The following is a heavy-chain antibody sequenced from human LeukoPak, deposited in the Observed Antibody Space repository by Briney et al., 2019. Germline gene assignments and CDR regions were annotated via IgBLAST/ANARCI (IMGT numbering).Heavy chain of an antibody. CDR3: ARSNSSSWSYFDY. J-gene: IGHJ4*02. D-gene: IGHD6-13*01. CDR1: GGSISSSNW. CDR2: IYHSGST. V-gene: IGHV4-4*02. Sequence: SGTLSLTCAVSGGSISSSNWWSWVRQPPGKGLEWIGEIYHSGSTNYNPSLKSRVTISVDKSKNQFSLKLSSVTAADTAVYYCARSNSSSWSYFDYWGQGTLVTVSS.